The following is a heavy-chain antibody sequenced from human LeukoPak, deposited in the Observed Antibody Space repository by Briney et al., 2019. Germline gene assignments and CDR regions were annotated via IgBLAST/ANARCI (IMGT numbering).Heavy chain of an antibody. CDR3: ARVYCTSTSCSNIPRYFDY. CDR2: INHSGST. CDR1: GGSFSGYY. Sequence: SETLSLTCAVYGGSFSGYYWSWIRQPPGKGLEWIGEINHSGSTNYNPSLKSRVTISVDTSKNQFSLKLSSVTAADTAVYYCARVYCTSTSCSNIPRYFDYWGQGTLVTVSS. J-gene: IGHJ4*02. D-gene: IGHD2-2*01. V-gene: IGHV4-34*01.